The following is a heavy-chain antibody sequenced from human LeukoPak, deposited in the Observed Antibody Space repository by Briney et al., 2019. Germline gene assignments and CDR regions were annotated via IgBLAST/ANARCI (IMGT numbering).Heavy chain of an antibody. CDR2: IIGSVHST. CDR1: GFTLTSYA. CDR3: ARRFCTTTSCPPGDY. V-gene: IGHV3-23*01. Sequence: PGESLRLSCAPSGFTLTSYAMSWVRQAPGKGLEWVSAIIGSVHSTYYADSVKGRFTISRDNSKNTLYLQMNSLRTEDTAVYYCARRFCTTTSCPPGDYWGQGTLVTVSS. D-gene: IGHD2-2*01. J-gene: IGHJ4*02.